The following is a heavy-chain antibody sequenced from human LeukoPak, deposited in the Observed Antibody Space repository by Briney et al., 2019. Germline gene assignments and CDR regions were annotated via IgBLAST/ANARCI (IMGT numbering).Heavy chain of an antibody. Sequence: GASVKVSCKASGYTFTGYYMHWVRQAPGQGLEWMGWINPNSGGTNYAQKLQGRVTMTTDTSTSTAYMELRSLTSDDTAIYYCTRDLGVDTSMIFFDYWGQGSLVTVSS. CDR3: TRDLGVDTSMIFFDY. V-gene: IGHV1-2*02. CDR1: GYTFTGYY. J-gene: IGHJ4*02. CDR2: INPNSGGT. D-gene: IGHD3/OR15-3a*01.